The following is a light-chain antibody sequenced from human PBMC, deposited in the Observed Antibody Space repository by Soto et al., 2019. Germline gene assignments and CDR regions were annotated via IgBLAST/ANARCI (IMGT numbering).Light chain of an antibody. V-gene: IGLV2-23*01. Sequence: QSVLTQPASVSGSPGQSITISCTGTSSDVGSYNLVSWYQQHPGKAPKFMIYEGSKRPSGVSNRFSGSKSGNTASLTISGLQAEDEADYYCCSYAGSSTHVFGTGTKLTVL. CDR1: SSDVGSYNL. J-gene: IGLJ1*01. CDR3: CSYAGSSTHV. CDR2: EGS.